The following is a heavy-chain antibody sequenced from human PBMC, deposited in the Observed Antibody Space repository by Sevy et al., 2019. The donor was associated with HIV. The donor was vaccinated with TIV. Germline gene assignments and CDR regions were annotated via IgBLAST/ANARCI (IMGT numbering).Heavy chain of an antibody. Sequence: GGSLRLSCAASGFTFSSYGMHWVRQAPGKGLEWVAFIRYDGSNKYYADSVKGRFTISRDNSKNTLYLKMNSLRAEDTAVYYCAKDQAGSCSGGSCYLGAYYYYGMDVWGQGTTVTVSS. CDR3: AKDQAGSCSGGSCYLGAYYYYGMDV. V-gene: IGHV3-30*02. CDR2: IRYDGSNK. D-gene: IGHD2-15*01. J-gene: IGHJ6*02. CDR1: GFTFSSYG.